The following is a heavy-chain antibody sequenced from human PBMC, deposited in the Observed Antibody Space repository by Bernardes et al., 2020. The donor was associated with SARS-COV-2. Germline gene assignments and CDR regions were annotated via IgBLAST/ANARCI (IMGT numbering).Heavy chain of an antibody. CDR1: GGSISSSSYY. V-gene: IGHV4-39*01. D-gene: IGHD3-22*01. Sequence: SETLYLTCTVSGGSISSSSYYWGWIRQPPGKGLEWIGSIYYSGSTYYNPSHRSRVTISDDTTKNQFSLKLSSVTAADTAVYYCASLVPPQYYDSSGYSRITAVWYFDRWGRGTLVTVSS. J-gene: IGHJ2*01. CDR2: IYYSGST. CDR3: ASLVPPQYYDSSGYSRITAVWYFDR.